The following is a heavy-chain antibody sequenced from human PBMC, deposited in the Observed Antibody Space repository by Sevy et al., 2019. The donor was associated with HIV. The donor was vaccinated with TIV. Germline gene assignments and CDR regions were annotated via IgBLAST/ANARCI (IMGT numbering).Heavy chain of an antibody. CDR3: ARRNDFDI. CDR2: VYYTGGT. Sequence: SETLSLTCTVSGGSINSDHWNWIRQPPGKGMEWIGYVYYTGGTNYNHSLKNRVTISVDRTKNQCSLKLTSVTTADTAEYYCARRNDFDIWGQGTMVTVSS. CDR1: GGSINSDH. V-gene: IGHV4-59*08. J-gene: IGHJ3*02.